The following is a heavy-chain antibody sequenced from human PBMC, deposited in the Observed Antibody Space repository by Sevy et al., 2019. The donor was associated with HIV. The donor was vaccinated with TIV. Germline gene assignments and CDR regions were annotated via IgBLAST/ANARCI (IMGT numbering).Heavy chain of an antibody. Sequence: GGSLRLSCAASGFTFSSHWMSWVRQAPGNGLEWVANINQDGSAKYYVDSVKGRFTISRDNAKNSLSLQMNSLRAEDTAVYYCARDTGGIGMDVWGQGTTVTVSS. CDR2: INQDGSAK. CDR3: ARDTGGIGMDV. D-gene: IGHD6-13*01. CDR1: GFTFSSHW. V-gene: IGHV3-7*01. J-gene: IGHJ6*02.